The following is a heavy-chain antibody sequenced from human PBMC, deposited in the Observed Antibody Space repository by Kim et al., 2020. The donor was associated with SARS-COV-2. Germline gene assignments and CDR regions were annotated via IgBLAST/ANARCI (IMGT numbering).Heavy chain of an antibody. Sequence: YNGNTNYAQKLQGRVTMTTDTSTSTAYMELRSLRSDDTAVYYCARDGDPDWGQGTLVTVSS. J-gene: IGHJ4*02. D-gene: IGHD4-17*01. CDR2: YNGNT. V-gene: IGHV1-18*01. CDR3: ARDGDPD.